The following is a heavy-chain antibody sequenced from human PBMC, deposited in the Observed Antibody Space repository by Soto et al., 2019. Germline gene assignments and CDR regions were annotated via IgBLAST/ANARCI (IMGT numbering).Heavy chain of an antibody. D-gene: IGHD2-15*01. CDR1: GGSFSGYY. CDR2: INHSGST. J-gene: IGHJ6*02. V-gene: IGHV4-34*01. Sequence: SETLSLTCAVYGGSFSGYYWSWIRQPPGKGLEWIGEINHSGSTNYNPSLKSRVTISVDTSKNQFSLKLSSVTAADTAVYYCARGYCSGGSCYSKRYYYYYAMDVWGQGTTVTVSS. CDR3: ARGYCSGGSCYSKRYYYYYAMDV.